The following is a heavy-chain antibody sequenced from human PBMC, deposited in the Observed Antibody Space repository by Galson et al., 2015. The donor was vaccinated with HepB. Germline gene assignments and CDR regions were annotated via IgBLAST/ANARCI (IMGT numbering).Heavy chain of an antibody. Sequence: SVKVSCKASGGTFSSYAISWVRQAPGQGLEWMGGIIPIFGTANYAQKFQGRVTITADESTSTAYMELSSLRSEDTAVYYCAREYRWELKDYWYFDLWGRGTLVTVSS. CDR1: GGTFSSYA. J-gene: IGHJ2*01. CDR2: IIPIFGTA. D-gene: IGHD1-26*01. V-gene: IGHV1-69*13. CDR3: AREYRWELKDYWYFDL.